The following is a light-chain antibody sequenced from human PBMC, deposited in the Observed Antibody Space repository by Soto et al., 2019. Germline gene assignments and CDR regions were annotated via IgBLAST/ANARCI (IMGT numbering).Light chain of an antibody. CDR2: LNSDGSH. V-gene: IGLV4-69*01. CDR3: QTWGSGIVV. CDR1: SGHSNYA. J-gene: IGLJ2*01. Sequence: QPVLTQSPSASASLGASVKLTCTLSSGHSNYAIAWHQQQSEKGPRYLMKLNSDGSHSKGDGIPDRFSGSGSGAERYLTISSLQSEDEADYSCQTWGSGIVVFGGGTKLTVL.